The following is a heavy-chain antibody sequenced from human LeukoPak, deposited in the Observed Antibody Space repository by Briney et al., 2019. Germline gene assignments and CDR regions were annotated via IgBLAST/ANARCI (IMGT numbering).Heavy chain of an antibody. CDR3: AREPRRGSFDY. Sequence: SETLSLTCAVYSGSFSGYYWSWIRQPPGKGLEWIGEINHSGSTNYNPSLKSRVTISVDTSKNQFSLKLSSVTAADTAVYYCAREPRRGSFDYWGQGTLVTVSS. D-gene: IGHD3-10*01. J-gene: IGHJ4*02. CDR1: SGSFSGYY. V-gene: IGHV4-34*01. CDR2: INHSGST.